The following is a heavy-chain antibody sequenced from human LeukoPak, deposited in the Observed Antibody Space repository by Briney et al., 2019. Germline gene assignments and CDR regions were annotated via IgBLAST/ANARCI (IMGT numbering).Heavy chain of an antibody. CDR2: IYYSGST. D-gene: IGHD6-13*01. J-gene: IGHJ4*02. CDR1: GGSISSYY. CDR3: ARHVAAAGTDFDY. V-gene: IGHV4-59*08. Sequence: SETLSLTCTVSGGSISSYYWSWIRQPPGKGLGWIGYIYYSGSTNYNPSLKSRVTISVDTSKNQFSLKLSSVTAADTAVYYCARHVAAAGTDFDYWGQGTLVTVSS.